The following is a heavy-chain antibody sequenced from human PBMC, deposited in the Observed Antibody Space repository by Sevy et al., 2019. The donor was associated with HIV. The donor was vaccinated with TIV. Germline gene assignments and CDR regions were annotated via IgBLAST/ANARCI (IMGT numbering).Heavy chain of an antibody. D-gene: IGHD3-3*01. CDR2: ITKSGTTT. Sequence: GGSLRLSCAASGFTFSDYYMSWIRQAPGKGLEGVSYITKSGTTTSYADSVKGRFTISRDNAKNSLSLHMNSLTADDTAVYYCARDVGWLTGWGQGTLVTISS. J-gene: IGHJ4*02. CDR1: GFTFSDYY. V-gene: IGHV3-11*04. CDR3: ARDVGWLTG.